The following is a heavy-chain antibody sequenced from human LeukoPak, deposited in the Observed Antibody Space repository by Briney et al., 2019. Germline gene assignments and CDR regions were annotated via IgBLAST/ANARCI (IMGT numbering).Heavy chain of an antibody. V-gene: IGHV3-7*03. D-gene: IGHD4-11*01. Sequence: GGSLRLSCAASGFDFSNYWMYWVRHAPGKGLEWVANIKQDGSEKYYVDSVRGRFTISRDNAKNSLSLQMNSLRAEDTAVYYCASNYGGWGQGTLVTVSP. J-gene: IGHJ4*02. CDR3: ASNYGG. CDR1: GFDFSNYW. CDR2: IKQDGSEK.